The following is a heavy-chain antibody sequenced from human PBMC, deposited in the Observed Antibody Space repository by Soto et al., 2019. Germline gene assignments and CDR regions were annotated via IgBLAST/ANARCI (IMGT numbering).Heavy chain of an antibody. CDR2: IYFGGST. Sequence: SETLSLTCTVSGDSISSPTYYWGWIRQPPGKGLEWIGTIYFGGSTYYSPSLKSRVTISADTSKNQLSLKLSSVTAADTAVYYCARLIAPAGYFDYWGQGTLVTVSS. CDR1: GDSISSPTYY. J-gene: IGHJ4*02. CDR3: ARLIAPAGYFDY. D-gene: IGHD6-25*01. V-gene: IGHV4-39*01.